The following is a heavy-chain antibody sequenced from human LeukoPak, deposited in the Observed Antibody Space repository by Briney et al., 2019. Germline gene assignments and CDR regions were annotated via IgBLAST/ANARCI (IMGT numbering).Heavy chain of an antibody. Sequence: PGGSLRLSCAASGFSFSTYDMSWARQAPGKGQEWVSVIRVSDGSTHYADSVKGRFTISRDNSKNTLYLLMNSLRAEDTAVYYCAKGAWLDDWGQGTPVSVSS. CDR3: AKGAWLDD. CDR2: IRVSDGST. CDR1: GFSFSTYD. D-gene: IGHD3-16*01. V-gene: IGHV3-23*01. J-gene: IGHJ4*02.